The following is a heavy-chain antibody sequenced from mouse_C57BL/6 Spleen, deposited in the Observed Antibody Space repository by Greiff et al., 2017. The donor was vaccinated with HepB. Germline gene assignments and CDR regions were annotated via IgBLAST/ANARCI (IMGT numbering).Heavy chain of an antibody. J-gene: IGHJ3*01. CDR3: ARKAAQATRAWFAY. V-gene: IGHV1-50*01. Sequence: QVQLQQPGAELVKPGASVKLSCKASGYTFTSYWMQWVKQRPGQGLEWIGEIDPSDRYTNYNQKFKGKATLTVDTSSSTAYMQLSSLTSEDAAVYYCARKAAQATRAWFAYWGQGTLVTVSA. D-gene: IGHD3-2*02. CDR2: IDPSDRYT. CDR1: GYTFTSYW.